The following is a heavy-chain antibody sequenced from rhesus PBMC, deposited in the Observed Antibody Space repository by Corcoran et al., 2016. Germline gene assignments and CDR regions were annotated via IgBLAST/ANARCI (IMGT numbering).Heavy chain of an antibody. J-gene: IGHJ3*01. CDR3: ARDGVEYCTGSGCYGAFDF. D-gene: IGHD2-21*01. Sequence: QVQLQESGPGLVKPSETLSLTCAVYGGSISDYYYWSWIRQPPGKGLEWIGQIYGGSGSTYYPPSRKNRGTVSKDTSKTQFSLKLSSVTAADTAVYYCARDGVEYCTGSGCYGAFDFWGQGLRVTVSS. CDR1: GGSISDYYY. CDR2: IYGGSGST. V-gene: IGHV4-106*01.